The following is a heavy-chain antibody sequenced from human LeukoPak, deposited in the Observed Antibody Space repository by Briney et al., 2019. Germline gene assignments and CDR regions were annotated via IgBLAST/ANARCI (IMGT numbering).Heavy chain of an antibody. Sequence: LRLSCAASGFSFSEYAMSWIRQHPGKGLEWIGYIYYSGSTYYNPSLKSRVTISVDTSKNQFSLKLSSVTAADTAVYYCARDPSRRFGAWGQGTLVTVSS. CDR1: GFSFSEYA. J-gene: IGHJ5*02. D-gene: IGHD3-3*01. CDR3: ARDPSRRFGA. V-gene: IGHV4-31*02. CDR2: IYYSGST.